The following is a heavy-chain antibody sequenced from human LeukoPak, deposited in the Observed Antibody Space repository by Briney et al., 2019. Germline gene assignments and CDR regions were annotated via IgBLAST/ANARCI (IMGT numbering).Heavy chain of an antibody. CDR2: ISYDGSNE. Sequence: GGSLRLSCAASGFTFSSYAMSWVRQAPGKGLEWVAIISYDGSNEYYADSVKGRFTISRDNSKNTLYLQRNSRRAEDTAVYYCAKVGGGGGYGGHYYWGQGTLVTVSS. CDR3: AKVGGGGGYGGHYY. D-gene: IGHD6-19*01. V-gene: IGHV3-30*04. CDR1: GFTFSSYA. J-gene: IGHJ4*02.